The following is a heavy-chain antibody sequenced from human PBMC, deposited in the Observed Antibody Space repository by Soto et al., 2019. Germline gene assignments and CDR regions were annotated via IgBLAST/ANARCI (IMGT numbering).Heavy chain of an antibody. CDR1: GFTFGYYW. J-gene: IGHJ4*02. CDR2: MTGDGRTT. CDR3: ATAEVDY. Sequence: GGSLRLSCAASGFTFGYYWMHWVRQPPGKGPEWVSRMTGDGRTTQYADSVKGRFTAPRDNAKSTLYLQMNSLRAEDTAVYYCATAEVDYWGPGTLVTVSS. V-gene: IGHV3-74*03.